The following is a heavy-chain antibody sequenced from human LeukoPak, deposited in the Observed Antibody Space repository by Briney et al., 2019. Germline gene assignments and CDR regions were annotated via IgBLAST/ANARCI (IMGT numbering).Heavy chain of an antibody. D-gene: IGHD3-10*01. J-gene: IGHJ4*02. V-gene: IGHV3-7*01. CDR2: IKQDGSEK. CDR1: GFTFSIYW. Sequence: GGSLRLSCVASGFTFSIYWMSWVRQTPGKGLECVANIKQDGSEKYYVDSVKGRFTISRDNSKNTLYLQMNSLRAEDTAVYYCAKDRTMALDYWGQGTLVTVSS. CDR3: AKDRTMALDY.